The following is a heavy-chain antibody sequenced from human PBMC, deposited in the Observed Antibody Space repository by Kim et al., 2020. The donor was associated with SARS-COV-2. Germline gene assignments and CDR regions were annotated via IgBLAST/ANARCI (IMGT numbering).Heavy chain of an antibody. J-gene: IGHJ4*02. CDR3: AKDQKQLVFRGHFDY. Sequence: GGSLRLSCAASGFTFGDYAMHWVRQAPGKGLEWVSGISWNSGSIGYADSVKGRFTISRDNAKNSLYLQMNSLRAEDTALYYCAKDQKQLVFRGHFDYWGQGTLVTVSS. CDR1: GFTFGDYA. D-gene: IGHD6-6*01. V-gene: IGHV3-9*01. CDR2: ISWNSGSI.